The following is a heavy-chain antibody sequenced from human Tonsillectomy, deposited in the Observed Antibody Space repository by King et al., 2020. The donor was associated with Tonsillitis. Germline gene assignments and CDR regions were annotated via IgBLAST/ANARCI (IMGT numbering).Heavy chain of an antibody. V-gene: IGHV4-4*02. J-gene: IGHJ4*02. CDR1: GGSISSSNW. CDR2: IYHSGST. D-gene: IGHD2-2*01. CDR3: ARDAPLYGSSTSCYAFDY. Sequence: VQLQESGPGLVKPSGTLSLTCAVSGGSISSSNWWSWVRQPPGKGLEWIGEIYHSGSTNYNPSLKSRVTTSVDKSKNQFSLKRSSVTAADTPGYYCARDAPLYGSSTSCYAFDYWGQGTLVTVSS.